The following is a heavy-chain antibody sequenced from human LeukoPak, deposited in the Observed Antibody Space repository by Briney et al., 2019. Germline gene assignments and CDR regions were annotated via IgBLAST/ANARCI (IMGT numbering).Heavy chain of an antibody. CDR1: GGTFSSYA. Sequence: GASVKVSCKASGGTFSSYAISWVRQAPGQGLEWMGGIIPIFGTANYAQKFQGRVTITADESTSTAYMELSSLRAEDTAVYYCARTRGYDYVWGSYDYWGQGTLVTVSS. V-gene: IGHV1-69*13. CDR3: ARTRGYDYVWGSYDY. CDR2: IIPIFGTA. J-gene: IGHJ4*02. D-gene: IGHD3-16*01.